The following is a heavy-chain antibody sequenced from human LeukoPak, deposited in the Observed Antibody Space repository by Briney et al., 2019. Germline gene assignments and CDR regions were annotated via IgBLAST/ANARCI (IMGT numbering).Heavy chain of an antibody. D-gene: IGHD3-10*02. CDR1: GFTFSSYW. CDR2: ISSSGSTI. J-gene: IGHJ6*04. V-gene: IGHV3-48*04. CDR3: AELGITMIGGV. Sequence: GGSLRLSCAASGFTFSSYWMSWVRQAPGKGLEWVPYISSSGSTIYYADSVKGRFTISRDNAKNSLYLQMNSLRAEDTAVYYCAELGITMIGGVWGKGTTVTISS.